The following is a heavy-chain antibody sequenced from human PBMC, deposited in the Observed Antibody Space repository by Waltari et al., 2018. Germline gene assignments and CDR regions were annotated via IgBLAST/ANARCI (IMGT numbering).Heavy chain of an antibody. J-gene: IGHJ4*02. V-gene: IGHV4-61*09. D-gene: IGHD5-18*01. Sequence: QVQLQESGPGLVKPSQTLSLTCTVSGGSISSGSYSCSWIRQPAGKGLEWIGYIYTSGSTNYNPSLKSRVTISVDTSKNQFSLKLSSVTAADTAVYYCARDRTAHYWGQGTLVTVSS. CDR2: IYTSGST. CDR3: ARDRTAHY. CDR1: GGSISSGSYS.